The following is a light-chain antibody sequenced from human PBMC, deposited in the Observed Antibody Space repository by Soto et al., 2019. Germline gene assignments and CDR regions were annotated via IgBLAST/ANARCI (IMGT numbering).Light chain of an antibody. V-gene: IGLV2-11*01. Sequence: QSVLTQPRSLSGSHGQSVTVTCTGTRSDVGGYNYVSWYQQHPGKAPKLLIYGVSERPSGVPDRFSGSKSGSTASLTISGLQAEDEADYCCCSYADSHGYVFGTWTKVTVL. CDR3: CSYADSHGYV. CDR1: RSDVGGYNY. J-gene: IGLJ1*01. CDR2: GVS.